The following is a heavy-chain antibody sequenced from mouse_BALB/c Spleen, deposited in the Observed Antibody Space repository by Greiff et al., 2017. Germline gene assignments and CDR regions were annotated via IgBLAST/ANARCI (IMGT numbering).Heavy chain of an antibody. Sequence: QVQLQQPGAELVRPGASVKLSCKASGYTFTSYWINWVKQRPGQGLEWIGNIYPSDSYTNYNQKFKDKATLTVDKSSSTAYMQLSSPTSEDSAVYYCTRTGYYFDDWGQGTTLTVSS. J-gene: IGHJ2*01. CDR1: GYTFTSYW. D-gene: IGHD4-1*01. V-gene: IGHV1-69*02. CDR3: TRTGYYFDD. CDR2: IYPSDSYT.